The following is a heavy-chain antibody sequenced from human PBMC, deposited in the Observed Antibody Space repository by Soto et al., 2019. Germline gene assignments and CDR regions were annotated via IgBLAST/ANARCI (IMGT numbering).Heavy chain of an antibody. CDR1: GGTFSSYA. D-gene: IGHD1-1*01. Sequence: SVKVSCKASGGTFSSYAISWVRQAPGQGLEWMGGIIPIFGTANYARKFQGRVTITADESTSTAYMELSSLRSEDTAVYYCARDWNPGSPVFNWFDPWGQGTLVTVSS. V-gene: IGHV1-69*13. CDR3: ARDWNPGSPVFNWFDP. J-gene: IGHJ5*02. CDR2: IIPIFGTA.